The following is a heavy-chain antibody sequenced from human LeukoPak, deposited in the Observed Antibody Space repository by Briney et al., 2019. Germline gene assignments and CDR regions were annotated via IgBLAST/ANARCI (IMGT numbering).Heavy chain of an antibody. V-gene: IGHV4-59*08. D-gene: IGHD6-13*01. CDR2: VYYSGTT. CDR3: ARHRAAGGYFDY. CDR1: GGSISSYY. J-gene: IGHJ4*02. Sequence: PSETLSLTCTVSGGSISSYYWSWIRQPPGKGLEWIGYVYYSGTTNYNPSLKSRVTISVDTSKNQFSLKLSSVTAADTAVYYCARHRAAGGYFDYWGQGTLVTVSS.